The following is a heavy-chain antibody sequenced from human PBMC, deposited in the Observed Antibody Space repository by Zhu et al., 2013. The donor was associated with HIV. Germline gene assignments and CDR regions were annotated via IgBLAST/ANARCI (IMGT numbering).Heavy chain of an antibody. Sequence: QAQLVQSGAEVKKPGASVKVSCKASGYTFTNNYIHWVRQAPGHALEWVGLINPTGGESIYAQNFQGRVTVTMDTSTSTVYMEFSSLRSEDTALFYCVRESGVTITTSRRHFDYWGQGTLVTVSS. V-gene: IGHV1-46*01. D-gene: IGHD4-17*01. CDR1: GYTFTNNY. CDR3: VRESGVTITTSRRHFDY. CDR2: INPTGGES. J-gene: IGHJ4*02.